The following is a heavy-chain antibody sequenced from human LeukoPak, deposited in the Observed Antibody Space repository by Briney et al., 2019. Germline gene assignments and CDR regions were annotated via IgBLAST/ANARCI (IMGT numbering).Heavy chain of an antibody. CDR2: MNPNSGNT. D-gene: IGHD4-4*01. CDR1: GYTFTSYD. J-gene: IGHJ4*02. CDR3: AKGFSGGTVTTGGGY. Sequence: ASVKVSCKASGYTFTSYDINWVRQATGQGLEWMGWMNPNSGNTGYAQKFQGRVTMTRNTSISTAYMELSSLRSEDTAVYYCAKGFSGGTVTTGGGYWGQGTLVTVSS. V-gene: IGHV1-8*01.